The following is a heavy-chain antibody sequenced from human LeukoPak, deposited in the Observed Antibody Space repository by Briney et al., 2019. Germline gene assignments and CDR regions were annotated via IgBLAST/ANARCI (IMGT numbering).Heavy chain of an antibody. CDR1: GGSITSDRYY. J-gene: IGHJ4*02. CDR3: ARRGGSGSYYSIGY. Sequence: SQTLSLTCTVSGGSITSDRYYWSWIRQHPGKGLEWIGYIYYSGSTYYNPSLKSRVTISVDTSKNQFSLKLSSVTAADTAVYYCARRGGSGSYYSIGYWGQGTLVTVSS. D-gene: IGHD3-10*01. V-gene: IGHV4-31*03. CDR2: IYYSGST.